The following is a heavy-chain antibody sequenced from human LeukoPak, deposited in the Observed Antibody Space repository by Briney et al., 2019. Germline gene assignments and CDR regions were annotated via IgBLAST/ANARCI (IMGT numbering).Heavy chain of an antibody. CDR1: GYTFTGYY. CDR2: INPNSGAT. Sequence: ASVKVSCKASGYTFTGYYMHWVRQAPGQGLEWMGWINPNSGATNYAQKFQGRVPMTRDTSISTAYMELGSLRSDDTAVYYCARAVGALNAFDIWGQGTLVTVSS. V-gene: IGHV1-2*02. J-gene: IGHJ4*02. D-gene: IGHD1-26*01. CDR3: ARAVGALNAFDI.